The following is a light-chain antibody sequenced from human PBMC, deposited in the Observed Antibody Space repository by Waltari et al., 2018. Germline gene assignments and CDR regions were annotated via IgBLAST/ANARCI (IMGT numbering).Light chain of an antibody. Sequence: DIQMTQSPSSLSASVGDRVTITCQASQAISNHLNWYQHKPGKAPEVLIFDATNLETGVPSRFRGSGSGTDFTLTIPSLQPEDLATYYCQQYDNLASFGGGTKVEIK. CDR2: DAT. V-gene: IGKV1-33*01. CDR3: QQYDNLAS. J-gene: IGKJ4*01. CDR1: QAISNH.